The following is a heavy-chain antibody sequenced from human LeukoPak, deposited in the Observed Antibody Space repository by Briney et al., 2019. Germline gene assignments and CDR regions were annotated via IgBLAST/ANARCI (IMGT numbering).Heavy chain of an antibody. V-gene: IGHV1-2*02. CDR3: ARAGSTTLWAFDI. Sequence: ASVKVSCKASGYTFTGYYMHWVRQAPGQGLEWMGWINPNSGGTNYAQKFQGRVTMTRDTSISTAYMELSRLRSADTAVYYCARAGSTTLWAFDIWGQGTMVTVSS. D-gene: IGHD2-2*01. J-gene: IGHJ3*02. CDR2: INPNSGGT. CDR1: GYTFTGYY.